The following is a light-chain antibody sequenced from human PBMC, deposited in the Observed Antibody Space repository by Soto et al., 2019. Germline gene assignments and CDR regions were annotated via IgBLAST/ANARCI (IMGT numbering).Light chain of an antibody. Sequence: QSVLTQPASVSGSPGQSITISCTGTSSDVGGYNYVSWYQQHPGKAPKLMIYKINNRPSGVSNRFSGSKSGNTASLTISGLQAEDEADYYCNSYTRSNTLVFGGGTKVTVL. V-gene: IGLV2-14*01. CDR2: KIN. CDR1: SSDVGGYNY. CDR3: NSYTRSNTLV. J-gene: IGLJ2*01.